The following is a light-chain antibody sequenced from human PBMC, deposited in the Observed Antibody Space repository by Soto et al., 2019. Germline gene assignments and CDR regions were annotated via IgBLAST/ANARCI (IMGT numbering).Light chain of an antibody. CDR1: SSDVGGYNY. CDR2: EVS. J-gene: IGLJ1*01. CDR3: SSYTRSSTLEV. V-gene: IGLV2-14*01. Sequence: QSVLTQPASVSGSPGQSITISCTGTSSDVGGYNYVSWYQQHPGKAPKLMIYEVSNRPSGVSNRFSRSKSGNTASLTISGLQAEDEADYYCSSYTRSSTLEVFGTGTKLTVL.